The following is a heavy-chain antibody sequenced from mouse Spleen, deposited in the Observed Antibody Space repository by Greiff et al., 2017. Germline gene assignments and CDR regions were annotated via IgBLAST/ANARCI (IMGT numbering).Heavy chain of an antibody. CDR3: ARHGYYRSYYFDY. V-gene: IGHV5-12-2*01. J-gene: IGHJ2*01. D-gene: IGHD2-14*01. CDR2: ISNGGGST. CDR1: GFTFSSYT. Sequence: EVQGVESGGGLVQPGGSLKLSCAASGFTFSSYTMSWVRQTPEKRLEWVAYISNGGGSTYYPDTVKGRFTISRDNAKNTLYLQMSSLKSEDTAMYYCARHGYYRSYYFDYWGQGTTLTVSS.